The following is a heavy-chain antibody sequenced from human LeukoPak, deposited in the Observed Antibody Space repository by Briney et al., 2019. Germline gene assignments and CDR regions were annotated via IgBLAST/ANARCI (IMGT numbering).Heavy chain of an antibody. CDR2: ISAYNGNT. J-gene: IGHJ4*02. D-gene: IGHD3-22*01. V-gene: IGHV1-18*01. Sequence: GASVKVSCKASGYTFTSYGISWVRQAPGQGLEWMGWISAYNGNTNYAQKLQGRVTMTTDTSTSTAYMELRSLRSDDTAVYYCARIHYYYDSSGYYPYFDYWGQGTLVTVSS. CDR3: ARIHYYYDSSGYYPYFDY. CDR1: GYTFTSYG.